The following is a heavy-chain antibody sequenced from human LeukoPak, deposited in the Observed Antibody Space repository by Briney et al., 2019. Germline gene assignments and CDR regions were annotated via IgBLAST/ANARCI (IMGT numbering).Heavy chain of an antibody. Sequence: TGGSLRLSCAASEITFSDYAMTWVRQAPGKGLEWVSAISTDAGETHYADSVKGRFTISRDNSKNTVSLQMSSLRAEDTALYYCAKGSGNGYGSGPFDYWGQGTLVTVSS. V-gene: IGHV3-23*01. CDR2: ISTDAGET. D-gene: IGHD3-10*01. J-gene: IGHJ4*02. CDR3: AKGSGNGYGSGPFDY. CDR1: EITFSDYA.